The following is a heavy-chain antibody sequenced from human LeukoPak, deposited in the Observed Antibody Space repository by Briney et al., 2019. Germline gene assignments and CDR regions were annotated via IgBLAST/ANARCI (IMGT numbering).Heavy chain of an antibody. J-gene: IGHJ4*02. CDR2: IYYSGST. CDR3: ARDLFGIGGIVDY. CDR1: GDSISSSSYF. Sequence: SETLSLTCTVSGDSISSSSYFWAWIRQPPGKGLEWIGSIYYSGSTYYNPSLKGRVTISVDTSKNQFSLNLSSVTAADTAVYYCARDLFGIGGIVDYWGQGTLVTVSS. D-gene: IGHD3-10*02. V-gene: IGHV4-39*07.